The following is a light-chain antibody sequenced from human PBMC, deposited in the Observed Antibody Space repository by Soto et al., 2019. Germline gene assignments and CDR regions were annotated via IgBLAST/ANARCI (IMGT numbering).Light chain of an antibody. CDR3: CSYARTTTSAFV. Sequence: QSVLTQPASVSGSPGQSITISCTGTSSDVGGYYHVSWYQQHPGKDPKLMIYEVNERPSGVSNRFSGSKSGNTASLTISGLQAEDEADYYCCSYARTTTSAFVFGTGTKVTVL. CDR2: EVN. CDR1: SSDVGGYYH. J-gene: IGLJ1*01. V-gene: IGLV2-23*02.